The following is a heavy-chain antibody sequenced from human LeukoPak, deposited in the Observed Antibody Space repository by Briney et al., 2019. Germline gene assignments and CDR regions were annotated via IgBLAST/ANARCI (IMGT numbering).Heavy chain of an antibody. CDR3: ARARRIAGASTFDY. CDR2: IIPTFGTA. Sequence: SVKVSCQASGGTFSYYAISWVRQAPGQGLEWMGGIIPTFGTANYTQKFQDRVTITADESARTAFMELTSLTFDDTAVYYCARARRIAGASTFDYWGPGTSVTVAS. V-gene: IGHV1-69*01. J-gene: IGHJ4*02. CDR1: GGTFSYYA. D-gene: IGHD6-13*01.